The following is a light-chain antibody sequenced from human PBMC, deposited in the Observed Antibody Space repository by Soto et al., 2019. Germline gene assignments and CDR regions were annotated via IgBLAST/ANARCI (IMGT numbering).Light chain of an antibody. Sequence: DIQMTQSPSTLSASVGDRVTITCRASQSISTWLAWYQQKPGKAPKYLIYKASNLQSGVPSRFSGSRSGTEFTLTISSLQPDDFATYYCQQYDSYPLAFGGGTRVDIK. CDR1: QSISTW. V-gene: IGKV1-5*03. J-gene: IGKJ4*01. CDR2: KAS. CDR3: QQYDSYPLA.